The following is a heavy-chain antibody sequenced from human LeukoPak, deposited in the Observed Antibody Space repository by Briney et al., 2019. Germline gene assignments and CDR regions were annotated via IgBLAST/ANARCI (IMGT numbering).Heavy chain of an antibody. J-gene: IGHJ5*02. Sequence: SETLSLTCTVSGGSISSYYWSWIRQPPGKGLEWIGYIFYTGSTNYNPSLKSRVTMSVDTSKNQFSLKLSSVTAADTAVYYCARDEGLGPENWFDPWGQGTLVTVSS. D-gene: IGHD1-14*01. CDR3: ARDEGLGPENWFDP. CDR2: IFYTGST. CDR1: GGSISSYY. V-gene: IGHV4-59*12.